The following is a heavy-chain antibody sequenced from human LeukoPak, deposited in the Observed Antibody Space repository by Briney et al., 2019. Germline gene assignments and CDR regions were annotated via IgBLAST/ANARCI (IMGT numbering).Heavy chain of an antibody. D-gene: IGHD1-26*01. CDR3: ARAVSGGATEGVFDY. CDR2: IYSGGST. CDR1: GFTFSTYA. V-gene: IGHV3-66*01. Sequence: GGSLRLSCAASGFTFSTYAMSWVRQAPGKGLEWVSVIYSGGSTYYADSVKGRFTISRDNSKNTLYLQMNSLRAEDTAVYYCARAVSGGATEGVFDYWGQGTLVTVSS. J-gene: IGHJ4*02.